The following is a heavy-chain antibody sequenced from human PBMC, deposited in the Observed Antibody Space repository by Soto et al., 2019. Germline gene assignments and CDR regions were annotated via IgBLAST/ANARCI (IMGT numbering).Heavy chain of an antibody. CDR2: LSSDGGA. J-gene: IGHJ4*02. D-gene: IGHD6-19*01. CDR1: AFTFRSNY. Sequence: PGGSLRLSCAPSAFTFRSNYLSWVRQAPGKGLGWVSALSSDGGAYYTDSVKGRFAISRDNSKNTLYLQMDSLTAEDTAVYYCARDVIPVAGSADQWGQGTLVTVSS. CDR3: ARDVIPVAGSADQ. V-gene: IGHV3-53*01.